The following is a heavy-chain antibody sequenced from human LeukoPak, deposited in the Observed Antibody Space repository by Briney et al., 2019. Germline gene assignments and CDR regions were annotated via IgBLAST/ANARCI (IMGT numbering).Heavy chain of an antibody. D-gene: IGHD4-11*01. CDR2: INPSGGST. Sequence: ASVKVSCKASGYTFTSYYIHWVRQAPGQGLEWMGIINPSGGSTTYAQKFQGRVTMTRDMSTRTLYMELSSLRSEDTAFYYCARVGDYSPRGWFDPWGQGTLVTVSS. CDR1: GYTFTSYY. V-gene: IGHV1-46*01. J-gene: IGHJ5*02. CDR3: ARVGDYSPRGWFDP.